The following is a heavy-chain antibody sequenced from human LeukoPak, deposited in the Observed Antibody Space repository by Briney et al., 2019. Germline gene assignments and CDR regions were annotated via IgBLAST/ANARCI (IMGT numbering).Heavy chain of an antibody. CDR1: GYTFTGYY. D-gene: IGHD2-2*01. CDR2: INPNSGGT. CDR3: AKDQADCSSASCYERGFDY. Sequence: ASVKVSCKASGYTFTGYYMHWVRQAPGQGLEWMGWINPNSGGTNYAQKFQGRVTMTRDTSTSTAYMELSRLRSDDTAVYYCAKDQADCSSASCYERGFDYWGQGTLVTVSS. J-gene: IGHJ4*02. V-gene: IGHV1-2*02.